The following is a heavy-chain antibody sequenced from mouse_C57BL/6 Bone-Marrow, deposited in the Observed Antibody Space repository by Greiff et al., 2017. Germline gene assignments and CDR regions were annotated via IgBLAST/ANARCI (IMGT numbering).Heavy chain of an antibody. D-gene: IGHD2-10*02. V-gene: IGHV1-55*01. Sequence: QVQLQQPGAELVKPGASVKMSCKASGYTFTSYWITWVKQRPGQGLEWIGDIYPGSGSTNYNEKFKSKATLTVDTSSSTAYMQLSSRTSEDSAVYYCARWYGNYALYAMDYWGQGTSVTVSS. CDR3: ARWYGNYALYAMDY. CDR2: IYPGSGST. CDR1: GYTFTSYW. J-gene: IGHJ4*01.